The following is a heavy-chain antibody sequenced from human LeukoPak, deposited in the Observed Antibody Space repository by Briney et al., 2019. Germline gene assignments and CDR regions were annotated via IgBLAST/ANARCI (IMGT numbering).Heavy chain of an antibody. CDR1: GFTFSSYG. CDR2: IWHDGSNK. J-gene: IGHJ4*02. D-gene: IGHD6-19*01. V-gene: IGHV3-30*02. CDR3: AKDLRVADDY. Sequence: GGSLRLSCAASGFTFSSYGMHWVRQAPGKGLEWVAVIWHDGSNKYYADSVKGRFTISRDNSKNTMYLQMNSLRVEDTAVYYCAKDLRVADDYWGQGTLVTVSS.